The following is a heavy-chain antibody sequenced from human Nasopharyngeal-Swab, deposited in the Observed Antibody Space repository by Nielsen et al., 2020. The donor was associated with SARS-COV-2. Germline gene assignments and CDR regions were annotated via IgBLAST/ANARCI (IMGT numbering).Heavy chain of an antibody. CDR3: ARDCSSTSCYGYYYYYGMDV. J-gene: IGHJ6*02. CDR2: ISSSGSTI. V-gene: IGHV3-11*04. CDR1: GFTFSDYY. D-gene: IGHD2-2*01. Sequence: GGSLRLSCAASGFTFSDYYMSWIRQAPGKGLEWVSYISSSGSTIYYADSVKGRFTISRDNAKNSLYLQMNSLRAEDTAVYYCARDCSSTSCYGYYYYYGMDVWGQGTTVTVSS.